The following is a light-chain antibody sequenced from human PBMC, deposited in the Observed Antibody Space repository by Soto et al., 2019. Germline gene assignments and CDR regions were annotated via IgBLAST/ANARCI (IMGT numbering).Light chain of an antibody. V-gene: IGKV3-20*01. CDR3: QQYGDSPRT. CDR1: QSVSSSY. J-gene: IGKJ1*01. Sequence: EIVLTQSPAKLSPSPGAKATLSLRPSQSVSSSYLAGCQQKPGQAARLRIYGASSRGTGIPDRFSGSGSGTDFPLTISRLEPEDFAVYYCQQYGDSPRTFGQGTKVHI. CDR2: GAS.